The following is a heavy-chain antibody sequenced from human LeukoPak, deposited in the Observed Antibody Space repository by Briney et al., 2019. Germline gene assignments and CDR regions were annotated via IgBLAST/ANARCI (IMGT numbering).Heavy chain of an antibody. V-gene: IGHV1-2*02. J-gene: IGHJ4*02. Sequence: GASVKVSCKASGYTFTGYYMHWVRQAPGQGLEWMGWINPNSGGTNYAQKFQGRVTMTRDTSISTAYMELSRLRPDDTAVYYCARDLGAAAGIGFDYWGQGTLVTVSS. D-gene: IGHD6-13*01. CDR1: GYTFTGYY. CDR2: INPNSGGT. CDR3: ARDLGAAAGIGFDY.